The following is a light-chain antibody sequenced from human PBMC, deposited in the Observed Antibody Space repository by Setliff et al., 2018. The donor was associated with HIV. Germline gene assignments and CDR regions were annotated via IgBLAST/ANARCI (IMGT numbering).Light chain of an antibody. Sequence: QSALTQPASVSGSPGQPITISCTGTSSDVGGYNFVSWYQQHPGKAPKLIIYEVSNRPSGVSNRFSGSKSGNTASLTISGLQAEDEADYYCSSYISSSTLFGTGTRSPS. CDR2: EVS. CDR1: SSDVGGYNF. CDR3: SSYISSSTL. V-gene: IGLV2-14*01. J-gene: IGLJ1*01.